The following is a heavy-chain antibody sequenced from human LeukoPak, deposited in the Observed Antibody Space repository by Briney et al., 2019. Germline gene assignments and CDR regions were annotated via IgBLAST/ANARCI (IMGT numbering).Heavy chain of an antibody. J-gene: IGHJ4*02. D-gene: IGHD3-3*01. CDR3: ARRLGYDFWSGYSPFDY. V-gene: IGHV3-7*01. CDR1: GFTFSSYW. CDR2: IKQDGSEK. Sequence: GGSLRLSCAASGFTFSSYWMSWVRQAPGKGLEWVANIKQDGSEKYYVDSVKGRFTISRDNAKNSLYLQMNSLRAEDTAVYYCARRLGYDFWSGYSPFDYWGQGTLVTVSS.